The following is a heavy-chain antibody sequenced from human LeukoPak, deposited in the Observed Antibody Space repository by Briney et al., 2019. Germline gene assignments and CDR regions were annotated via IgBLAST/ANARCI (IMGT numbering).Heavy chain of an antibody. D-gene: IGHD1-14*01. V-gene: IGHV5-51*01. CDR1: VDSFTSYW. Sequence: GESLKISCKSSVDSFTSYWIGWVRQMPGKGLEWMRIIYPGDSDTRYSPSFQGQVTISAYKSISTAYLQWSSLKASDTAMYYCARGAQHLLYKPFDYWGQGTLVTVSS. CDR2: IYPGDSDT. J-gene: IGHJ4*02. CDR3: ARGAQHLLYKPFDY.